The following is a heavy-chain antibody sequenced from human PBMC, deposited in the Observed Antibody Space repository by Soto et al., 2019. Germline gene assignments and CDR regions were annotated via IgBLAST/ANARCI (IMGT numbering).Heavy chain of an antibody. J-gene: IGHJ4*02. Sequence: QVQLVQSGAEVKTPGSSLKVSCKVSGSRFSNYVISWVRQAPGHGLEWLGRSIPIFNSTKYAQNFQGRVTITAYQSTSTASLEFSSLRSDDTAVYYCAREGRGKKAGYNGLVSLGYWGQGTLVPVSS. D-gene: IGHD2-2*02. CDR3: AREGRGKKAGYNGLVSLGY. CDR1: GSRFSNYV. V-gene: IGHV1-69*01. CDR2: SIPIFNST.